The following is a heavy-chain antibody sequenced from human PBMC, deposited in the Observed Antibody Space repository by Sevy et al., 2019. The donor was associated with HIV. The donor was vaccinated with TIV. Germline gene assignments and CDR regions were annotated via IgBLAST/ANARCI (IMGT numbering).Heavy chain of an antibody. V-gene: IGHV1-2*02. D-gene: IGHD2-15*01. CDR1: GYTFTGYY. J-gene: IGHJ5*02. CDR3: AREGVYCSGGRCKPGGWFDP. CDR2: INPNSSGT. Sequence: ASVKVSCKASGYTFTGYYMHWVRQAPGQGLEWMGWINPNSSGTNYEQKFQGRVTMTRDTSISTAYMELSRLRSDDTAVYYCAREGVYCSGGRCKPGGWFDPWGQGTLVTVSS.